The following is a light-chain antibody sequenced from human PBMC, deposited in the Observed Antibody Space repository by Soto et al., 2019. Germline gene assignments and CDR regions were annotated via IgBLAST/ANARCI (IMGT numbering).Light chain of an antibody. J-gene: IGKJ1*01. CDR3: QQSYSTTWT. Sequence: DIQMTQSPSSLSESAGDRVTITCRASQAISTYLNWYQQKPGKAPKLLIYAAFSSQSGVPSRFSGSGSETDFTLTISSLQPEDFATYSCQQSYSTTWTFGQGTKVEIQ. CDR1: QAISTY. V-gene: IGKV1-39*01. CDR2: AAF.